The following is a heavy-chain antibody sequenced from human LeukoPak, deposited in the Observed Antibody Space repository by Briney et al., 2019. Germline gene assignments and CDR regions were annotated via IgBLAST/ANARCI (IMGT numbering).Heavy chain of an antibody. CDR2: INPNSGGT. V-gene: IGHV1-2*02. CDR3: ARVLGYCSGGSCYRTKSRDAFDI. CDR1: GYTFTGYY. Sequence: GASVKVSCKASGYTFTGYYMHWVRQAPGQGLEWMGWINPNSGGTNYAQKFQGRVTMTRDTSISTAYMELSRLRSDDTAVYYCARVLGYCSGGSCYRTKSRDAFDIWGQGTMVTVSS. D-gene: IGHD2-15*01. J-gene: IGHJ3*02.